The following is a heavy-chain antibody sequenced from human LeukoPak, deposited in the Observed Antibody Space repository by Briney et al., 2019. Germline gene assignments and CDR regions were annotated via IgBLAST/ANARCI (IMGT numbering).Heavy chain of an antibody. V-gene: IGHV3-7*03. CDR2: VNRDGSET. J-gene: IGHJ6*02. CDR1: GFALSSHW. CDR3: ARNNGMDV. Sequence: GGSLRLSCAASGFALSSHWMTWVRQVPGRGPEWVANVNRDGSETYYLDSVKGRFTNSKDNAKSSLYLQMNSLRAEDTALYHCARNNGMDVWGQGTTVIVSS.